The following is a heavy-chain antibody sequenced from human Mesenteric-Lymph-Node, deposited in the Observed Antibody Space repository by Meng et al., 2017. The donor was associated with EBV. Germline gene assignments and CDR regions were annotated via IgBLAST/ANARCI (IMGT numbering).Heavy chain of an antibody. CDR2: IYSGGST. J-gene: IGHJ4*02. Sequence: EVQLVRSGRGLIQPGGSLRLSCPASGLTVSSNYMSWVRQAPGKGLEWVSVIYSGGSTYYSDSVQGRFTISRDNSKNIVFLQMSSLRADDTAVYYCARISSANDSVWGQGALVTVSS. D-gene: IGHD5-12*01. CDR1: GLTVSSNY. V-gene: IGHV3-53*01. CDR3: ARISSANDSV.